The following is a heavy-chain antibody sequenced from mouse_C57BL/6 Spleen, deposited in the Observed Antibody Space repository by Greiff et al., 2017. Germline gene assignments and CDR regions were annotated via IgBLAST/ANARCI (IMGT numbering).Heavy chain of an antibody. CDR1: GYTFTDYE. CDR2: IDPETGGT. J-gene: IGHJ4*01. V-gene: IGHV1-15*01. D-gene: IGHD2-5*01. CDR3: TRSAYYSNGAKDY. Sequence: VQRVESGAELVRPGASVTLSCKASGYTFTDYEMHWVKQTPVHGLEWIGAIDPETGGTAYNQKFKGKAILTADKSSSTAYMELRSLTSEDSAVYYCTRSAYYSNGAKDYWGQGTSVTVSS.